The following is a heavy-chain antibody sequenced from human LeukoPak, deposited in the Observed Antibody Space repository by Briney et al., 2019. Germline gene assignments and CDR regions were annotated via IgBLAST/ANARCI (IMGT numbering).Heavy chain of an antibody. CDR1: GGTFSSYA. Sequence: GASVKVSCKASGGTFSSYAINWVRQAPGQGLEWMGGIIPILGTTNYAQRFQGRVTITADESTSTAYMELSSLRSEDTAVYYCARRVLRRGYSGYGGLDYWGQGTLVTVSS. V-gene: IGHV1-69*13. CDR2: IIPILGTT. D-gene: IGHD5-12*01. CDR3: ARRVLRRGYSGYGGLDY. J-gene: IGHJ4*02.